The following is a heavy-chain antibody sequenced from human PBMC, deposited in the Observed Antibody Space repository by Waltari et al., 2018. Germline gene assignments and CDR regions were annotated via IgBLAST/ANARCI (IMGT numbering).Heavy chain of an antibody. V-gene: IGHV4-61*02. CDR3: ARSSGFAGPIDY. D-gene: IGHD6-13*01. Sequence: QVQLQESGPGLVKPSQTLSLTCTVSGGSISSGSYYWSWIRQPAGKGLEWIGRIYTSGSTNYNPSLKSRVTISVDTSKNQFSLKLSSMTAADTAVYYCARSSGFAGPIDYWGQGTLVTVSS. J-gene: IGHJ4*02. CDR1: GGSISSGSYY. CDR2: IYTSGST.